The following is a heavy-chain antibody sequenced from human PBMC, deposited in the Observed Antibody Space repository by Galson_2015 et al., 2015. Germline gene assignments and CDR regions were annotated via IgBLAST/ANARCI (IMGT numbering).Heavy chain of an antibody. V-gene: IGHV3-21*01. CDR3: ARDAVPALPYQYYGMDV. CDR2: ISSGSNYK. CDR1: GFTFSSYA. J-gene: IGHJ6*02. D-gene: IGHD2-2*01. Sequence: SLRLSCAASGFTFSSYAMSWVRQAPGKGLEWVSSISSGSNYKYYADSVKGRFTISRDNAKNSLYLQMNSLRVEDTAVYYCARDAVPALPYQYYGMDVWGQGTTVTVSS.